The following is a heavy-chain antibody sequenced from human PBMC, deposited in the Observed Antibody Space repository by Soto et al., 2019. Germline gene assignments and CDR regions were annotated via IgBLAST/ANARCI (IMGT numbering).Heavy chain of an antibody. D-gene: IGHD4-17*01. J-gene: IGHJ2*01. CDR3: ARYGDHGFLHSFPTRRTSDL. CDR1: GGTFSGYA. CDR2: ISAYNGST. Sequence: GASVKVSCKASGGTFSGYAISWVRQAPGQGLEWMGWISAYNGSTHYEEKLQGRVTLTTDTSTSTAYMELRSLRSDDTAVYFCARYGDHGFLHSFPTRRTSDL. V-gene: IGHV1-18*01.